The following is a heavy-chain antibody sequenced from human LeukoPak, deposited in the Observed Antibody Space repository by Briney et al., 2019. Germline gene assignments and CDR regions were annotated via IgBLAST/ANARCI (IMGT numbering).Heavy chain of an antibody. V-gene: IGHV3-48*01. J-gene: IGHJ3*02. CDR3: ARALIWGAFDI. D-gene: IGHD3-16*01. CDR1: GFTFSSYS. Sequence: GGSLRRSCAASGFTFSSYSMNWVRQAPGKGLEWVSYISSSSSTIYYADSVKGRFTISRDNAKNSLYLQMYSLRAEDTAVYYCARALIWGAFDIWGQGTMVTVSS. CDR2: ISSSSSTI.